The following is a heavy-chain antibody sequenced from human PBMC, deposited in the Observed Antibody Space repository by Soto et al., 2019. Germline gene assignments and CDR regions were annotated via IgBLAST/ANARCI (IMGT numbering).Heavy chain of an antibody. CDR1: GGSMRSNNR. Sequence: QVQLQESGPGLVKPSGTLSLTCAVSGGSMRSNNRWSWVRQPPGKGLEWIGEIFHSGSTNYNPSPTTRITXSXHKSKNQFSLKLCSVTAADTAVYYCARVYSGSYSDSWGQGPLVTVSS. CDR3: ARVYSGSYSDS. D-gene: IGHD1-26*01. J-gene: IGHJ4*02. V-gene: IGHV4-4*02. CDR2: IFHSGST.